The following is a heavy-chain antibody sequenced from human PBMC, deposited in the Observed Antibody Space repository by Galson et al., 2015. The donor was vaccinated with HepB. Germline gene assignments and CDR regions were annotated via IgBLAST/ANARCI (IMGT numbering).Heavy chain of an antibody. Sequence: SLRLSCAASGFIFSNHALHWVRRAPGKGLEWVAFISYDGSTQHYADSVKGRFTVSRDSAKNTMYLQMDSLRVEDTAIYYCVKDRGYVYGDYDGYFQSWGQGALVTVPS. CDR3: VKDRGYVYGDYDGYFQS. D-gene: IGHD4-17*01. J-gene: IGHJ1*01. CDR1: GFIFSNHA. V-gene: IGHV3-30*04. CDR2: ISYDGSTQ.